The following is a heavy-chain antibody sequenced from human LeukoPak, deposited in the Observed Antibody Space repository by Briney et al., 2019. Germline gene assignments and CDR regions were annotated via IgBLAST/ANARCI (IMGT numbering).Heavy chain of an antibody. CDR1: GGSFSGYY. Sequence: PSETLSLTCAVYGGSFSGYYWSWIRQPPGKGLEWIGEINHSGSTNYNPSLKSRVTISVDTSKNQFSLKLSSATAADTAVYYCASLRVRGVIGAFDIWGQGTMVTVSS. J-gene: IGHJ3*02. CDR3: ASLRVRGVIGAFDI. V-gene: IGHV4-34*01. D-gene: IGHD3-10*01. CDR2: INHSGST.